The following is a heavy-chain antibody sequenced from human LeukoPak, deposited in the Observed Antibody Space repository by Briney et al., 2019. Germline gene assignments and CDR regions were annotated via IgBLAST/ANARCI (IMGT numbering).Heavy chain of an antibody. D-gene: IGHD3-9*01. CDR1: GYTFTGYY. J-gene: IGHJ4*02. CDR3: ATYYDILTGYYKTNFDY. V-gene: IGHV1-2*02. CDR2: INPNSGGT. Sequence: GASVTVSCKASGYTFTGYYMHWVRQAPGQGLEWMGWINPNSGGTNYAQKFQGRVTMTRDTSISTAYMELSRLRSDDTAVYYCATYYDILTGYYKTNFDYWGQGTLVTVSS.